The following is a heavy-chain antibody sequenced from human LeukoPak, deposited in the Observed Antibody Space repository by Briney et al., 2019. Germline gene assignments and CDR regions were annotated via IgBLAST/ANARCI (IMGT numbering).Heavy chain of an antibody. J-gene: IGHJ4*02. CDR3: ARTTVTTFKLFDY. CDR2: IRYDGSNK. Sequence: GGSLRLSCAASGFTFSSYGMHWVRQAPGKGLEWVAFIRYDGSNKYYADSVKGRFTISRDNAKNSLYLQMNSLRAEDTAVYYCARTTVTTFKLFDYWGQGTLVTVSS. CDR1: GFTFSSYG. D-gene: IGHD4-17*01. V-gene: IGHV3-30*02.